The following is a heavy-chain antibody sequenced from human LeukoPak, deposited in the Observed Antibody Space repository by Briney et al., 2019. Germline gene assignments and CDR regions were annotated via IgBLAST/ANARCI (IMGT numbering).Heavy chain of an antibody. V-gene: IGHV3-66*01. D-gene: IGHD3-22*01. Sequence: GSLRLSCAASGFTFSSYWMHWVRQAPGKGLVWVSVIYSGGSTYYADSVKGRFTISRDNSKNTLYLQMNSLRAEDTAVYYCAREAPYYYDSSGYSHAFDIWGQGTMVTVSS. J-gene: IGHJ3*02. CDR1: GFTFSSYW. CDR2: IYSGGST. CDR3: AREAPYYYDSSGYSHAFDI.